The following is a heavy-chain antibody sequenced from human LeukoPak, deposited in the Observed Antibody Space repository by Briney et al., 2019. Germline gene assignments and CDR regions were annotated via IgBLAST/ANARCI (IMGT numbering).Heavy chain of an antibody. CDR2: ISDSGGST. J-gene: IGHJ4*02. D-gene: IGHD3-9*01. Sequence: PGGSLRLSCAASGFTFSSCAMNWVRQAPGKGLEWVSGISDSGGSTFYADSVKGRFTISRDNYKDILYLQMNSLRADDTAVYYCAKVSESNYDILTGYYTPYYFDYWGQGTLVTVSS. CDR1: GFTFSSCA. CDR3: AKVSESNYDILTGYYTPYYFDY. V-gene: IGHV3-23*01.